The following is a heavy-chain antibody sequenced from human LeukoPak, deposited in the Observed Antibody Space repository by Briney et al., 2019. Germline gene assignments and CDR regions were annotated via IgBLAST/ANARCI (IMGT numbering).Heavy chain of an antibody. CDR1: GGTFSSYA. D-gene: IGHD5-24*01. V-gene: IGHV1-69*13. CDR2: IIPIFGTA. CDR3: ARGLEMATNGPFDY. Sequence: SVKVSCKASGGTFSSYAISWVRQAPGQGLEWMGGIIPIFGTANYAQKFQGRVTIAADESTSTAYMELSSLRSEDTAVYYCARGLEMATNGPFDYWGQGTLVTVSS. J-gene: IGHJ4*02.